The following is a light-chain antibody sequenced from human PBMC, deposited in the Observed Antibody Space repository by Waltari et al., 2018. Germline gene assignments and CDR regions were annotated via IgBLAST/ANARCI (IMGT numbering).Light chain of an antibody. J-gene: IGKJ2*01. Sequence: DIVMTQPPESLAVSLGERATIHCRSSQSVTYSSGNRNAIVWYQQKAGQPPKVLFSWASARASGVPDRFSGGGSGSHFTLTISSLQAEDVAVYFCQQYYNLPYTFGQGTRLEIK. CDR2: WAS. CDR3: QQYYNLPYT. CDR1: QSVTYSSGNRNA. V-gene: IGKV4-1*01.